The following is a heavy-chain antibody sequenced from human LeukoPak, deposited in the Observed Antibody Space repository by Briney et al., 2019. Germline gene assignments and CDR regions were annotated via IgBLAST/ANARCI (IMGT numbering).Heavy chain of an antibody. Sequence: GGSLRLSCAASGFTFDDYAMHWVQQAPGKGLEWVSGISWNSGSIGYADSVKGRFTISRDNAKNSLYLQMNSLRAEDTAFYYCAKVSGKPRVYYYYGLDVWGQGTTVTVSS. CDR1: GFTFDDYA. CDR2: ISWNSGSI. D-gene: IGHD3-3*01. J-gene: IGHJ6*02. V-gene: IGHV3-9*01. CDR3: AKVSGKPRVYYYYGLDV.